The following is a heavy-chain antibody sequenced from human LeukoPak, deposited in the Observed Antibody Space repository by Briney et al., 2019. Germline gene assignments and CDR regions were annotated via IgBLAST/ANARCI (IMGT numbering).Heavy chain of an antibody. J-gene: IGHJ4*02. CDR3: TTDAGMTSGFDY. Sequence: GGSLRLSCAASGLTFSDAWMSWIRQAPGKGLEWVGRIKTKSEGGTTGYSAPVKGRFIIPRDDSKNTLYLQMNSLKTEDTAVYYCTTDAGMTSGFDYWGPGTLVAVSS. CDR1: GLTFSDAW. V-gene: IGHV3-15*01. CDR2: IKTKSEGGTT. D-gene: IGHD1-20*01.